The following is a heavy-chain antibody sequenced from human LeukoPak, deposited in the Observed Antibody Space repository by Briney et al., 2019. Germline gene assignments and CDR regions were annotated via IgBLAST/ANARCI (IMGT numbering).Heavy chain of an antibody. V-gene: IGHV3-9*03. D-gene: IGHD6-13*01. CDR3: AKDRGSSWSFNCMDV. J-gene: IGHJ6*03. Sequence: GGSLRLSCAASGFTFDDYAMHWVRQAPGKGLEWVSGISWNSGSIGYADSVKGRFTISRDNAKNSLYLQMNSLRAEDMALYYCAKDRGSSWSFNCMDVWGKGTTVTVSS. CDR2: ISWNSGSI. CDR1: GFTFDDYA.